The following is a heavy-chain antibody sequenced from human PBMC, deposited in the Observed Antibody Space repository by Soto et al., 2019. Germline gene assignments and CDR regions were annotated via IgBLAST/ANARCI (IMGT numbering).Heavy chain of an antibody. J-gene: IGHJ1*01. CDR3: ARGPNGVRATTEYFQE. Sequence: EVLLLESGGGLVQPGGSQRLSCVASGFPFISSAISWVRQGPGTGLEWVSTVTGSGTTTYYADSVKGRFTISRDNSKNTEYLQMNSLPAEDTAVYYCARGPNGVRATTEYFQEWGQGTLVAVS. V-gene: IGHV3-23*01. CDR2: VTGSGTTT. D-gene: IGHD2-8*01. CDR1: GFPFISSA.